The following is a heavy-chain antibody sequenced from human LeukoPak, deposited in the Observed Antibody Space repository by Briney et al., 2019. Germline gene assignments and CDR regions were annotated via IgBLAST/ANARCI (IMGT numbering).Heavy chain of an antibody. D-gene: IGHD3-10*01. V-gene: IGHV4-59*01. J-gene: IGHJ4*02. CDR1: GDSISNYY. Sequence: SETLSLTCTVSGDSISNYYWSWIRQPPGKGLEWIGYIYYSGITNYNPSLKSRVTISVDTSKNQFSLKLSSVTAADTAVYYCAREVPGYYGSGTYHIVGTYFDCWGQGTLVTVSS. CDR2: IYYSGIT. CDR3: AREVPGYYGSGTYHIVGTYFDC.